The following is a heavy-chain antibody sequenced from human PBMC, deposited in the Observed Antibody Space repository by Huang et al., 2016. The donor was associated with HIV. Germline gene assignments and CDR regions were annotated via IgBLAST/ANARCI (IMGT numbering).Heavy chain of an antibody. CDR1: GFSISSYW. V-gene: IGHV3-74*01. CDR2: INREGSST. CDR3: ARDPRIQSWLNFFDY. J-gene: IGHJ4*02. D-gene: IGHD3-22*01. Sequence: EVQLVESGGGLVQPGGSLRLSCAASGFSISSYWMHWVRQAPGKGLGWASRINREGSSTSYADSVKGRFTISRDNAKNTLYLQMNSLRAEDTAVYYCARDPRIQSWLNFFDYWGQGTLVSVSS.